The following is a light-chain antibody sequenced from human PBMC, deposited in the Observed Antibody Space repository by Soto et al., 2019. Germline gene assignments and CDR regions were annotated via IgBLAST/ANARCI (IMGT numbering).Light chain of an antibody. Sequence: DIQMTQSPSSLSASVGDRVTITCRASQSISSYLNWYQQKPGKAPKLLIYAASSLQSGVPSRFSGSGSGTDFTLTISILQPEDFATYYCQQSYSTPLTFGPGTKVDI. CDR2: AAS. J-gene: IGKJ3*01. V-gene: IGKV1-39*01. CDR3: QQSYSTPLT. CDR1: QSISSY.